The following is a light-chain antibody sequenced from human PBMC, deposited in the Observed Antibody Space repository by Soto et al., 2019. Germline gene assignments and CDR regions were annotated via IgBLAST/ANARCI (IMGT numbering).Light chain of an antibody. Sequence: ETVMTQSPVTLSVSPGERATLSCRASQSISSYLAWYQQKPGQAPRLLIYDASNRATGIPARFSGSGSGTEFTLTISSLQSEDFAVYYCQQYNNWPPSFGQGTRLEI. CDR3: QQYNNWPPS. J-gene: IGKJ5*01. V-gene: IGKV3D-15*01. CDR1: QSISSY. CDR2: DAS.